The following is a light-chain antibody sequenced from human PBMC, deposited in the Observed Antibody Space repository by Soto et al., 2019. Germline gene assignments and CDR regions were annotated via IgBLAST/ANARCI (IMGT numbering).Light chain of an antibody. J-gene: IGKJ1*01. CDR2: AAF. CDR3: QQRSNWPRT. Sequence: VLTQSPGTLSLSPWERASLSCRASQNVTSTYLAWYQQRPGQPPRLLIYAAFSRATGVPDRFSASGSGTEFTLTISSLEPEDLAVYFCQQRSNWPRTFGQGTKVDIK. CDR1: QNVTSTY. V-gene: IGKV3D-20*02.